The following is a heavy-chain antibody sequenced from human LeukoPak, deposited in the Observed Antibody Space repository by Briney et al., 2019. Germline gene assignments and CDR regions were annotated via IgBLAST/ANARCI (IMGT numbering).Heavy chain of an antibody. V-gene: IGHV1-46*01. Sequence: GASVKVSCKASGYTFTSNYMHWVRQAPGQGLEWMGGIAPSSGTTSYAQKFQGRVTMTRDTSTSTLYMELSSLTSEDTAVYYCARASGSSAVPFDYWGQGTLVTVSS. CDR1: GYTFTSNY. CDR3: ARASGSSAVPFDY. CDR2: IAPSSGTT. D-gene: IGHD3-10*01. J-gene: IGHJ4*02.